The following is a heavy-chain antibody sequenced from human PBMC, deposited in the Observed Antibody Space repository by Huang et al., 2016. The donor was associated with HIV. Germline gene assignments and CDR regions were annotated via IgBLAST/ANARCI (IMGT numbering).Heavy chain of an antibody. J-gene: IGHJ4*02. CDR3: ATVYRRFRNHDSGDYYFDY. CDR2: VDPEDSET. D-gene: IGHD3-22*01. V-gene: IGHV1-24*01. Sequence: QVQLVQSGAEVKKPGASVQVSCKVSGYTLTELSMHWVRQAPGKGLEWMGGVDPEDSETIDAQKFQGRVTMTEDTATDTACMELGNLRSEDTAVYYCATVYRRFRNHDSGDYYFDYWDQGTLVTVSS. CDR1: GYTLTELS.